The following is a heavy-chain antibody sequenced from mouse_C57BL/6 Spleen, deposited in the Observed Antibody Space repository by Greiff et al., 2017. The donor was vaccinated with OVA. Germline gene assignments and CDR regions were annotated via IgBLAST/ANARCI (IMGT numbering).Heavy chain of an antibody. V-gene: IGHV2-2*01. CDR3: ARRGLTGLDY. Sequence: VKLVESGPGLVQPSQSLSITCTVSGFSLTSYGVHWVRQSPGKGLEWLGVIWSGGSTDYNAAFISRLSISKDNSKSQVFFKMNSLQADDTAIYYCARRGLTGLDYWGQGTTLTVSS. D-gene: IGHD3-3*01. CDR1: GFSLTSYG. J-gene: IGHJ2*01. CDR2: IWSGGST.